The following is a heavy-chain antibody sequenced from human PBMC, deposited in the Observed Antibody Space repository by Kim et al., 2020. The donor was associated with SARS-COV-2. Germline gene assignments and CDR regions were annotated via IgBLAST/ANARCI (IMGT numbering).Heavy chain of an antibody. CDR3: ARAHDYKSGSHVN. CDR2: IWYDGSNK. Sequence: GGSLRLSCAASGFTFSSYGMHWVRQAPGKGLEWVAVIWYDGSNKYYADSVKGRFTISRDNSKNTLYLQMNSLRAEDTAVYYCARAHDYKSGSHVNWGQGTLVTVSS. V-gene: IGHV3-33*08. CDR1: GFTFSSYG. J-gene: IGHJ4*02. D-gene: IGHD1-26*01.